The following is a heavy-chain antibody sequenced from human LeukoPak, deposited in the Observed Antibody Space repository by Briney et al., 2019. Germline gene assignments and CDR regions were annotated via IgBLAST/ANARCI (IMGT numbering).Heavy chain of an antibody. CDR2: IYSGDST. D-gene: IGHD2-15*01. J-gene: IGHJ6*03. V-gene: IGHV3-53*01. CDR1: GFTVSSNY. CDR3: ARVATQYCSGGSCYPLLYYYYYMDV. Sequence: GGSLRLSCAASGFTVSSNYMSWVRQAPGKGLEWVSVIYSGDSTYYADSVKGRFTISRDNSKNTLYLQMNSLRAEDTAVYYCARVATQYCSGGSCYPLLYYYYYMDVWGKGTTVTVSS.